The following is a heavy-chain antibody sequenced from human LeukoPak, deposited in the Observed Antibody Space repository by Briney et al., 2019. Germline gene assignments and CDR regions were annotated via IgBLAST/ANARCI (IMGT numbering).Heavy chain of an antibody. V-gene: IGHV3-64*01. CDR1: VFTFSSYA. D-gene: IGHD6-13*01. J-gene: IGHJ6*03. CDR3: AREASIAAAGISMDV. CDR2: ISSNGGST. Sequence: PGGSLRLSCAASVFTFSSYAMHWVRQAPGKGLEYVSAISSNGGSTYYANSVKGRFTISRDNSKNTLYLQMGSLRAEDMAVYYCAREASIAAAGISMDVWGKGTTVTVSS.